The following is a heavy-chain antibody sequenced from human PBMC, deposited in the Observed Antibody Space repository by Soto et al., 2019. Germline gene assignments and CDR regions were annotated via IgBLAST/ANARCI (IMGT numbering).Heavy chain of an antibody. CDR1: GYTFTSYG. D-gene: IGHD6-19*01. V-gene: IGHV1-18*01. Sequence: ASVKVSCKASGYTFTSYGISWVRQAPGQGLEWIGWISAYNGNTNYAQKLQGRVTMTTDTSTSTAYMELRSLRSDDTAVYYCARVLIAVAGSGFDPWGQGTLVTVSS. CDR2: ISAYNGNT. J-gene: IGHJ5*02. CDR3: ARVLIAVAGSGFDP.